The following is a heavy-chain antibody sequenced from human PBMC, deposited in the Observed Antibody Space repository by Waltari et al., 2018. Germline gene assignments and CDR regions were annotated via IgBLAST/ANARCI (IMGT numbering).Heavy chain of an antibody. D-gene: IGHD3-10*01. CDR1: GYTFSSYA. Sequence: VQLVQSGAEVKKPGATVKISCKASGYTFSSYAISWVRQAPGQGLEWMGRIIPIFGTANYAQKFQGRVTITADKSTSTAYMELSSLRSEDTAVYYCASGEAYVARGGMDVWGQGTTVTVSS. J-gene: IGHJ6*02. CDR3: ASGEAYVARGGMDV. CDR2: IIPIFGTA. V-gene: IGHV1-69*14.